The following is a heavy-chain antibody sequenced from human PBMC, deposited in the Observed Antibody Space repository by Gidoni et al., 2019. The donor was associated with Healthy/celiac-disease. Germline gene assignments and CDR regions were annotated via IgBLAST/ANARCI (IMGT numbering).Heavy chain of an antibody. Sequence: QVQLVQSGAEVKKPGSSVKVSCKASGGTFSSYAIRWVRQAPGQGLEWIGGIIPIFGTANYAQKFQGRVPITADESTSTAYMELSSLRSEDTAVYYCAIGTSTSCYFSTNCWFDPWGQGTLVTVSS. V-gene: IGHV1-69*01. J-gene: IGHJ5*02. CDR2: IIPIFGTA. CDR1: GGTFSSYA. CDR3: AIGTSTSCYFSTNCWFDP. D-gene: IGHD2-2*01.